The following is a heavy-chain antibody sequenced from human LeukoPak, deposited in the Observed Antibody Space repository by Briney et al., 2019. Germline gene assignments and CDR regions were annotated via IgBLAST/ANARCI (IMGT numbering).Heavy chain of an antibody. V-gene: IGHV4-34*01. D-gene: IGHD1-1*01. J-gene: IGHJ3*02. Sequence: SETLSLTCAVYGGSFSGYHCTWIRQPPGKGLEWIGEMNHSGSTNYNPSLKSRVTISLDTSKNQFSLKLSSVTASDTAVYYCTRRTIGTHADAFDMWGQGTMVTVSA. CDR1: GGSFSGYH. CDR2: MNHSGST. CDR3: TRRTIGTHADAFDM.